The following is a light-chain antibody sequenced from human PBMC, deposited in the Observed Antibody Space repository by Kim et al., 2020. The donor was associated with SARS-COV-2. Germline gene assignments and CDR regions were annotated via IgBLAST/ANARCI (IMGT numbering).Light chain of an antibody. Sequence: QSVLTQPPSASGTPGQRVTISCSGSTSNIGDNTVTWYQHLPRTAPKLLIYTNNQRPSGVPDRFSGSKSGTSASLAISGLQSEDEANYYCAAWDDSLTGVVFGGGTQLTVL. CDR2: TNN. J-gene: IGLJ2*01. CDR1: TSNIGDNT. CDR3: AAWDDSLTGVV. V-gene: IGLV1-44*01.